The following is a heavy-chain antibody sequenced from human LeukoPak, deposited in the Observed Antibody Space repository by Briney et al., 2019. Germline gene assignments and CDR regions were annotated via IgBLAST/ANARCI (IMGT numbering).Heavy chain of an antibody. J-gene: IGHJ3*02. D-gene: IGHD2-15*01. CDR1: GFTFSNSW. V-gene: IGHV3-33*08. CDR3: ARALGYCSGGSCYSVEAFDI. Sequence: GGSLRLSCAASGFTFSNSWMSWIRQAPGKGLEWVAVIWYDGSNKYYADSVKGRFTISRDNSKNTLYLQMNSLRAEDTAVYYCARALGYCSGGSCYSVEAFDIWGQGTMVTVSS. CDR2: IWYDGSNK.